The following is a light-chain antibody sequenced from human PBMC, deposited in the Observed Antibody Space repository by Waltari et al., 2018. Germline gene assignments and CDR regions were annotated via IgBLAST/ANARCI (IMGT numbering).Light chain of an antibody. CDR2: KSS. Sequence: DVQMTQTPSTLSASVGDRVTITCRASQSVSDWVAWYQQKPGKVPKLLIYKSSYLEDGVPSRFSGSASGTEFTFTIASLQADDFATYYCQQCHTFPKAFGQGTKVEV. CDR1: QSVSDW. CDR3: QQCHTFPKA. J-gene: IGKJ1*01. V-gene: IGKV1-5*03.